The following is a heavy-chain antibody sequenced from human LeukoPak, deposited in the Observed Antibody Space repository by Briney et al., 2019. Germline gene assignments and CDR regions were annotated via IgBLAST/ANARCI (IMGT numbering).Heavy chain of an antibody. CDR2: ISWNSGSI. D-gene: IGHD3-10*01. Sequence: GGSLRLSCAASGFTFDDYAMHWVRQAPGKGLEWVSGISWNSGSIGYADSVKGRFTISRDNAKNSLYLQMNSLRAEDTALYYCAKDRGRYWFGEGSDAFDIWGQGTMVTVSS. CDR3: AKDRGRYWFGEGSDAFDI. CDR1: GFTFDDYA. V-gene: IGHV3-9*01. J-gene: IGHJ3*02.